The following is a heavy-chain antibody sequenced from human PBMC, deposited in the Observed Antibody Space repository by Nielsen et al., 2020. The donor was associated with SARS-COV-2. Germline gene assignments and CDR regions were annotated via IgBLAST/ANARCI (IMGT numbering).Heavy chain of an antibody. CDR1: GCTFRDYG. D-gene: IGHD1-26*01. Sequence: SVKVSCKASGCTFRDYGLIWVRQAPGQGLEWMGGINPMYGTSHYAQNFQGRVTITADESTSTAYMELSSLRSEDTAVYYCTRVSQWELQVYWGQGTLVTVSS. V-gene: IGHV1-69*13. J-gene: IGHJ4*02. CDR2: INPMYGTS. CDR3: TRVSQWELQVY.